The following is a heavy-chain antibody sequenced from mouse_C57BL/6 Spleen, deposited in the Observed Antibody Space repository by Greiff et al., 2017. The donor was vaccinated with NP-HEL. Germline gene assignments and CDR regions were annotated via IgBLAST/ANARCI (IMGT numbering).Heavy chain of an antibody. V-gene: IGHV1-81*01. CDR2: IYPRSGNT. CDR1: GYTFTSYG. J-gene: IGHJ1*03. Sequence: QVHVKQSGAELARPGASVKLSCKASGYTFTSYGISWVKQRTGQGLEWIGEIYPRSGNTYYNEKFKGKATLTADKSSSTAYMELRSLTSEDSAVYFCARGDGYPYWYFDVWGTGTTVTVSS. D-gene: IGHD2-3*01. CDR3: ARGDGYPYWYFDV.